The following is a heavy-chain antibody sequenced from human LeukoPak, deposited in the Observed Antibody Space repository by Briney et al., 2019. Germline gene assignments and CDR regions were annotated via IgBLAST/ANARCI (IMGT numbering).Heavy chain of an antibody. CDR2: ISYDGSNK. CDR3: ARDEGYSYGHPFDY. Sequence: PGRSLRLSCAASGFTFSSYGMHWVRQAPGKGLEWVAVISYDGSNKYYADSVKGRFTISRDNSKNTLYLQMNNLRTEDTAVYSCARDEGYSYGHPFDYWGQGTLVTVSS. J-gene: IGHJ4*02. V-gene: IGHV3-30*03. D-gene: IGHD5-18*01. CDR1: GFTFSSYG.